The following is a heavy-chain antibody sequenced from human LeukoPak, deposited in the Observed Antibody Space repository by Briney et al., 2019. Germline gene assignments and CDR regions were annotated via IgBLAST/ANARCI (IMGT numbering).Heavy chain of an antibody. CDR2: MSPNSGDT. CDR1: GYTFTSYD. V-gene: IGHV1-8*01. J-gene: IGHJ4*02. CDR3: ARGPPNWGYDY. D-gene: IGHD7-27*01. Sequence: GASVKVSCKASGYTFTSYDFNWVRQATGQRPERMAWMSPNSGDTGYAQKFQDRVTMTRNTSISTAYMELSSLRSDDTAVYYCARGPPNWGYDYWGPGTLVTVSS.